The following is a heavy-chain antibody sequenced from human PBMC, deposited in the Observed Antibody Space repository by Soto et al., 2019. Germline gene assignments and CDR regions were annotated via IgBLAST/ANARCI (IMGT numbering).Heavy chain of an antibody. D-gene: IGHD2-2*01. J-gene: IGHJ6*03. Sequence: SETLSLTCTVSGGSISSYYWSWIRQPPGKGLEWIGYIYYSGSTNYNPSLKSRVTISVDTSKNQFSLKLSSVTAADTAVYYCARDSKYCSSTSCPYYYYYMDVWGKGTTVT. CDR3: ARDSKYCSSTSCPYYYYYMDV. CDR1: GGSISSYY. V-gene: IGHV4-59*01. CDR2: IYYSGST.